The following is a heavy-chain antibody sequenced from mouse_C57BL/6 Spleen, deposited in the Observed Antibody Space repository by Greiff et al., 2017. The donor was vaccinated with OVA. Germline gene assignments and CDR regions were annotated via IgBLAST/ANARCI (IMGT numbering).Heavy chain of an antibody. CDR2: LYPGDGDT. V-gene: IGHV1-82*01. D-gene: IGHD2-3*01. CDR1: GYAFSSSW. J-gene: IGHJ3*01. CDR3: ARGGDGYWFAY. Sequence: QVQLQQSGPELVKPGASVKISCKASGYAFSSSWMNWVKQRPGKGLEWIGRLYPGDGDTNYNGKFKGKATLTADKSSSTAYMQLSSLTSEDSVVYFCARGGDGYWFAYWGQGTLVTVSA.